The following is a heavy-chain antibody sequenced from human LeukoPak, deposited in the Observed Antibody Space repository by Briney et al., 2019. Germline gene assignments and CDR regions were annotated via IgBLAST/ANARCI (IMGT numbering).Heavy chain of an antibody. V-gene: IGHV3-48*01. D-gene: IGHD6-6*01. Sequence: GGSLRLSCAASGFTFSSYSMNWVRQAPGKGLEWVSYISSSSTIYYADSVKGRFTISRDNAKNSLYLQMNSLRAEDTAVYYCARAEQLGPYYFDYWGQGTLVTVSS. J-gene: IGHJ4*02. CDR2: ISSSSTI. CDR3: ARAEQLGPYYFDY. CDR1: GFTFSSYS.